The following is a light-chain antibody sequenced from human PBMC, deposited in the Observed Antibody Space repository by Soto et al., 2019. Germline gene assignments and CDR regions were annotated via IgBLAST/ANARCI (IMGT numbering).Light chain of an antibody. CDR1: QSVLYNSNNKNH. V-gene: IGKV4-1*01. CDR3: QQYYSIPFT. CDR2: RAS. Sequence: DFVMTQAPDSLAVSLGERATINCKSSQSVLYNSNNKNHLGWFQQKPGHPPKLLISRASFRPSGVPDRFSGSGSGTDFTLTISSLQAEDVAVYYCQQYYSIPFTFGQGTKLEI. J-gene: IGKJ2*01.